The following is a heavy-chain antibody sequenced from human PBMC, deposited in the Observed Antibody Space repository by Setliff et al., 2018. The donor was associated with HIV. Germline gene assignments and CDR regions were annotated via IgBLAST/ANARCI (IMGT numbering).Heavy chain of an antibody. CDR1: GFTLTTHG. Sequence: PGGSLRLSCATSGFTLTTHGIHWVRQAPGKVLEWVAFISFDGDESYYSNSVTGRFTISRFNPRNTVHLQMSSMKHEETAVYFCARDSARIDFWSGENTDYHYGMDVWGQGTKVTVSS. V-gene: IGHV3-30*03. CDR2: ISFDGDES. CDR3: ARDSARIDFWSGENTDYHYGMDV. D-gene: IGHD3-3*01. J-gene: IGHJ6*02.